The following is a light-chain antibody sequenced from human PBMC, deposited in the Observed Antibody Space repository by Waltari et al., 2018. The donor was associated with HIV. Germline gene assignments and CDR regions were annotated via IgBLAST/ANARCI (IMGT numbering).Light chain of an antibody. CDR3: SSYTSRNTLV. CDR1: SNDLGLYNY. J-gene: IGLJ2*01. CDR2: DVS. Sequence: QSTLTQPASVSGSPGQSITISCTGTSNDLGLYNYVSWYQQHPGKAPKLMIYDVSNRPSGVSDRFSGSKSGNTASLTISGLQAEDEADYYCSSYTSRNTLVFGGGTELTVL. V-gene: IGLV2-14*03.